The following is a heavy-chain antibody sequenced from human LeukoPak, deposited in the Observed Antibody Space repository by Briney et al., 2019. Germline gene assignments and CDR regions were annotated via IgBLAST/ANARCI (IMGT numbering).Heavy chain of an antibody. V-gene: IGHV3-23*02. D-gene: IGHD3-22*01. CDR1: VFTFSIFD. CDR2: ICGSGHKT. Sequence: GGSVTLSCSPSVFTFSIFDMSCARQLPGEGLEWVSSICGSGHKTFYGVCVKGRFSVSRDNSKNILYLQMDCLRSDDSALFFCAKDANYYDSSGYLIPIACWGQGTLVSASS. CDR3: AKDANYYDSSGYLIPIAC. J-gene: IGHJ4*02.